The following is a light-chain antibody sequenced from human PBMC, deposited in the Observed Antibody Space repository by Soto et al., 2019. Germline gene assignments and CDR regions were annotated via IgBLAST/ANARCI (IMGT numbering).Light chain of an antibody. CDR1: QSVSSNY. V-gene: IGKV3-20*01. J-gene: IGKJ1*01. Sequence: EIVLTQSPGTLSLSPGERATLSCRASQSVSSNYSAWYQQKPGQAPRLLIYRASSRATGIPDRFSGSGSGTDFTLTISRLEPEDFAVYYCQQYGTSRAFGQGTKVDIK. CDR2: RAS. CDR3: QQYGTSRA.